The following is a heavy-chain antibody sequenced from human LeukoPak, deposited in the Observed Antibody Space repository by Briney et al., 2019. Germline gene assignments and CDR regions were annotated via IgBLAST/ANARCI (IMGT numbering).Heavy chain of an antibody. CDR3: APSRRGGGYYGSGSYPIFDF. CDR1: GFSLSTSGVG. D-gene: IGHD3-10*01. V-gene: IGHV2-5*02. J-gene: IGHJ4*02. CDR2: IYWDDDK. Sequence: SGPTLVKPTQTLTLTCTFSGFSLSTSGVGVGWIRQPPGKALEWLALIYWDDDKRYSPSLKRRLTITKDTSKNQVVLTMTNMDPVDTATYYCAPSRRGGGYYGSGSYPIFDFWGQGTLVTVSS.